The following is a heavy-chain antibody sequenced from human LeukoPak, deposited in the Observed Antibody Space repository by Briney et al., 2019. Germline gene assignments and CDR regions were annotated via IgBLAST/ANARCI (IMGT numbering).Heavy chain of an antibody. V-gene: IGHV3-11*04. CDR3: ARDSSGWYSAPIDFDY. CDR2: ISSSGSTI. Sequence: GGSLRLSCAASGFTFSDYYMSWIRQAPGKGLEWVSYISSSGSTIYYADSVKGRFTISRDNAKNSLYLQMNSLRAEDTAVYYCARDSSGWYSAPIDFDYWGQGTLVTVSS. J-gene: IGHJ4*02. D-gene: IGHD6-19*01. CDR1: GFTFSDYY.